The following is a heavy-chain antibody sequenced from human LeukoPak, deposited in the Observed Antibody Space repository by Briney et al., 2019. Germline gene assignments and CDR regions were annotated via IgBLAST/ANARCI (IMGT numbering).Heavy chain of an antibody. J-gene: IGHJ4*02. CDR3: ARAYSGSYLTDC. CDR1: GYTFTGYY. D-gene: IGHD1-26*01. CDR2: INPNSGGT. V-gene: IGHV1-2*02. Sequence: ASVKVSCKASGYTFTGYYMHWVRQAPGQGLEWMGWINPNSGGTNYAQKFQGRVTMTRDTSISTAYMELSRLRSDDTAVYYCARAYSGSYLTDCWGQGTLVTVSS.